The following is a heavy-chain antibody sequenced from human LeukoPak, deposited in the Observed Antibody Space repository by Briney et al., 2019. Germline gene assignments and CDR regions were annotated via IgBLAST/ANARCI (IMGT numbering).Heavy chain of an antibody. CDR1: GGSISSGGYY. V-gene: IGHV4-31*03. Sequence: SQTLSLTCTVSGGSISSGGYYWSWIRQHPGKGLEWIGYIYYSGSTYYNPSLKSRVTISVDTSKNQFSLKLSSVTAADTAVYYCARGPQITMVRGVIISLFDYWGQGTLVTVSS. J-gene: IGHJ4*02. CDR3: ARGPQITMVRGVIISLFDY. CDR2: IYYSGST. D-gene: IGHD3-10*01.